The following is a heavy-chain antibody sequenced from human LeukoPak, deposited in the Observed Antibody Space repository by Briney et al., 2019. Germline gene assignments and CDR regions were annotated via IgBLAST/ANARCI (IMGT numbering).Heavy chain of an antibody. CDR1: GFCFSSYW. CDR2: ISTDGCET. V-gene: IGHV3-74*01. J-gene: IGHJ4*02. D-gene: IGHD2-15*01. Sequence: PGESLRVSCAASGFCFSSYWMHCVRQAPGKGLVWVSCISTDGCETRYADSVKGRFTISRDNAKNTLYLQMNSLTAEDTAVYYCATCSGGRCYSKGFDYWGQGTLVTVSS. CDR3: ATCSGGRCYSKGFDY.